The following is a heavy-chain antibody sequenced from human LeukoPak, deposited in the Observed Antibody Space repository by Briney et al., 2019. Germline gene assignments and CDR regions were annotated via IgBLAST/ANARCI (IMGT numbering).Heavy chain of an antibody. CDR3: ARALTLGDDAFDI. CDR2: IYYSGST. Sequence: SETLSLTCTVSGGSISSGDYYWSWIRQPPGKGLEWIGYIYYSGSTYYNPSLKNRVTISVDTSKNQFSLKLSSVTAADTAVYYCARALTLGDDAFDIWGQGTMVTVSS. V-gene: IGHV4-30-4*08. J-gene: IGHJ3*02. CDR1: GGSISSGDYY. D-gene: IGHD3-10*01.